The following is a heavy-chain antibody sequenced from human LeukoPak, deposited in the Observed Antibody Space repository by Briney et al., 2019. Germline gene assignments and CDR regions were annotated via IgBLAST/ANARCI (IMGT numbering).Heavy chain of an antibody. J-gene: IGHJ4*02. Sequence: GGSLRLSCAASGFSFSSYGMAWVRQAPGQGLEWVSSISSSSSYIYYADSVKGRFTISRDNAKNSLYLQMNSLRAEDTAVYYCARDRGYYDSSGYYFTLYYFDYWGQGTLVTVSS. D-gene: IGHD3-22*01. CDR1: GFSFSSYG. V-gene: IGHV3-21*01. CDR2: ISSSSSYI. CDR3: ARDRGYYDSSGYYFTLYYFDY.